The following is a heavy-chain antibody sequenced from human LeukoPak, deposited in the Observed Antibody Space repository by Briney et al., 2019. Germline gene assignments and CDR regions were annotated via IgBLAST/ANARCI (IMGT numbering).Heavy chain of an antibody. CDR1: GYTFAGYY. Sequence: ASVKVSCKASGYTFAGYYIHWVRQAPGQGLEWMGWINPNTGDTNYAQKFQDRVTMTRDTSITTAHMELSRLTSDDTAVYYCARSAFLVTAPGLYYFDYWGQGTLAAVSS. D-gene: IGHD6-13*01. V-gene: IGHV1-2*02. CDR3: ARSAFLVTAPGLYYFDY. CDR2: INPNTGDT. J-gene: IGHJ4*02.